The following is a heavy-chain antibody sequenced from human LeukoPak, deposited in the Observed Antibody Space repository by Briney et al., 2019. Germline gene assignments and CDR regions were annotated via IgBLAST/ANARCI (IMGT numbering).Heavy chain of an antibody. V-gene: IGHV4-59*01. D-gene: IGHD3-3*01. Sequence: SETLSLTCTVSGGSISSYYWSWIRQPPGKGLEWIGYIYYSGSTNYNPSLKSRVTISVDTSKNQFSLKLSSVTAADTAVYYCASLFGVVKRFDYWGQGTPVTVSS. CDR1: GGSISSYY. CDR3: ASLFGVVKRFDY. CDR2: IYYSGST. J-gene: IGHJ4*02.